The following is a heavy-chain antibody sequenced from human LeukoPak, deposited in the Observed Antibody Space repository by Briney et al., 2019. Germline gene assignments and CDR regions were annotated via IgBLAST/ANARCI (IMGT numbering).Heavy chain of an antibody. CDR1: GFTFSSYA. CDR2: ISGSGSSK. J-gene: IGHJ5*02. D-gene: IGHD2-15*01. V-gene: IGHV3-23*01. CDR3: ANEVKDRESNWFDP. Sequence: GRSLRLSCAASGFTFSSYAMSWVRQAPGKGLEWVSAISGSGSSKYYADSVKGRFTISRDNSKNTLYLQMNSLRAEDTAVYYCANEVKDRESNWFDPWGQGTLVTVSS.